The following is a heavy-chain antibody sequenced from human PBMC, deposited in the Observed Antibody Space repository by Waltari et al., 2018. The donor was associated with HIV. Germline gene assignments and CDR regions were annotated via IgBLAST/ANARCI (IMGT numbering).Heavy chain of an antibody. D-gene: IGHD3-22*01. CDR3: ARVPYYYDSSGYYDDAFDI. V-gene: IGHV1-18*01. Sequence: QVQLVQSGAEVKKPGASVKVSCKASGYPFTSYGISWVRQAPAQGLEWMGWISAYNGNTNYAQKLQGRVTMTTDTSTSTAYMELRSLRSDDTAVYYRARVPYYYDSSGYYDDAFDIWGQGTMVTVSS. CDR1: GYPFTSYG. J-gene: IGHJ3*02. CDR2: ISAYNGNT.